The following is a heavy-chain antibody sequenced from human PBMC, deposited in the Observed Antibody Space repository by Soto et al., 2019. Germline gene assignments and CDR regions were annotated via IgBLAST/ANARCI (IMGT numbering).Heavy chain of an antibody. CDR1: GGSISSGGYH. D-gene: IGHD4-17*01. V-gene: IGHV4-31*03. CDR2: IYYSRNT. CDR3: ARAGVYGDCFDY. J-gene: IGHJ4*02. Sequence: QVQLQESGPGLVKPSQTLSLTCTVSGGSISSGGYHWSWIRQHPGKGLEWIGYIYYSRNTYYNPSLKIRVTISVDTCKKQFSLKLNSVTAADTAVYYCARAGVYGDCFDYWGQGTLVTVSS.